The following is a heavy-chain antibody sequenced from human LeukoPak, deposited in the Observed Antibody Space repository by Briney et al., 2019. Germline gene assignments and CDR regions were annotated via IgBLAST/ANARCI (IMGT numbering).Heavy chain of an antibody. D-gene: IGHD2-21*02. J-gene: IGHJ4*02. CDR3: ECGDWQTKKKAPDFDY. CDR2: ISSSSSYI. V-gene: IGHV3-21*01. CDR1: GFTFSSYS. Sequence: GGSLRLSCAASGFTFSSYSMNWVRQAPGKGLEWVSSISSSSSYIYYADSVKGRFTISRDNAKNSLYLQMNSLRAKDTAVYYCECGDWQTKKKAPDFDYWGQGTLVTVSS.